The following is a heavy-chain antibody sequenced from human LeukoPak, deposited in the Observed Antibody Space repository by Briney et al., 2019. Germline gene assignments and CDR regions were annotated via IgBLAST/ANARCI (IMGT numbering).Heavy chain of an antibody. D-gene: IGHD6-19*01. J-gene: IGHJ5*02. CDR1: GFIFSNYG. V-gene: IGHV3-30*02. CDR3: ATMQWLDGVDWFDP. Sequence: GGSLRLSCAASGFIFSNYGMHWVRQAPGKGLECVAIIRYDESNKFYADSVKGRFTISRDNSKNILFLQMNSLRAEDTAVYYCATMQWLDGVDWFDPWGQGTLVTVSS. CDR2: IRYDESNK.